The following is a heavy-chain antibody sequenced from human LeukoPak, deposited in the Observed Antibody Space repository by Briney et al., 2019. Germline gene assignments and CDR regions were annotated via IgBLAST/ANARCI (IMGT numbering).Heavy chain of an antibody. CDR3: ARNNGMDV. CDR1: GFTFRSYW. CDR2: INQDGTKQ. J-gene: IGHJ6*02. Sequence: GGSLRLSCAVSGFTFRSYWMSWLRQAPGKGLECVASINQDGTKQYYLDSVKGRFTISKDNAKNSLYLQMNSLRAEDTALYHCARNNGMDVWGQGTTVIVSS. V-gene: IGHV3-7*03.